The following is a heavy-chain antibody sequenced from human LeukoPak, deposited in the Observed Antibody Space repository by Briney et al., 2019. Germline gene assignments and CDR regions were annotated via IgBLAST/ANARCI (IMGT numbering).Heavy chain of an antibody. Sequence: VASVKVSCKASGYTFTGYYMHWVRQAPGQGLEWMGWINPNSGGTNYAQKFQGRVTMTRDTSISTAYMELSRLRSDDTAVYYCARVVTADSNFDYWGQGTLVTVSS. D-gene: IGHD2-21*02. CDR3: ARVVTADSNFDY. CDR2: INPNSGGT. CDR1: GYTFTGYY. J-gene: IGHJ4*02. V-gene: IGHV1-2*02.